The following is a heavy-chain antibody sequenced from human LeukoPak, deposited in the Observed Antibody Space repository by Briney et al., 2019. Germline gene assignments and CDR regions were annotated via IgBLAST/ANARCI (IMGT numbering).Heavy chain of an antibody. D-gene: IGHD3-10*01. Sequence: GGSLRLACAASRFTFSDYWMTWVRQAPGQGLEWVANIRQDGNEKYYVDSVKGRFTISSDNSKSTLYLQLNSLRAEDTATYYCARDPYNTILYRLAHWGQGTLVTVSS. CDR2: IRQDGNEK. J-gene: IGHJ4*02. CDR3: ARDPYNTILYRLAH. V-gene: IGHV3-7*03. CDR1: RFTFSDYW.